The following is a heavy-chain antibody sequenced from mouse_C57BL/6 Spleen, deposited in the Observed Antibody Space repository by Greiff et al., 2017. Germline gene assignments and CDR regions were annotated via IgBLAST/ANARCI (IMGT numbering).Heavy chain of an antibody. J-gene: IGHJ2*01. Sequence: EVQLQQSGTVLARPGASVKMSCKTSGYTFTSYWMHWVKQRPGQGLEWIGAIYPGNSDTSYNQKFKGKAKLTAVTSASTAYMELSSLTTEDSAVKDCTREGLANWYYFDDWGQGTTLTVSS. V-gene: IGHV1-5*01. CDR3: TREGLANWYYFDD. D-gene: IGHD4-1*01. CDR1: GYTFTSYW. CDR2: IYPGNSDT.